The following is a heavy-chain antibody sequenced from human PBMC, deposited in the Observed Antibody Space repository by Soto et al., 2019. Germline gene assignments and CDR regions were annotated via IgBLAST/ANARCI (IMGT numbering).Heavy chain of an antibody. CDR2: IIPIFRSA. V-gene: IGHV1-69*01. D-gene: IGHD3-10*01. Sequence: QVQLVQSGAEVKKPGSSVKVSCKASGGSFSSYAISWVRQAPGQGLEWMGGIIPIFRSANYAQRFQARVTITADESTSTAYMEVSSLRSEDTAVYYCATSMVRGVITPAWFDPWGQGTLVTVSS. J-gene: IGHJ5*02. CDR3: ATSMVRGVITPAWFDP. CDR1: GGSFSSYA.